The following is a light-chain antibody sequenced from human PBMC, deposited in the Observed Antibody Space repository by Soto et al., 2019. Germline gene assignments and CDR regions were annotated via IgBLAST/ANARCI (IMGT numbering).Light chain of an antibody. CDR2: VVS. J-gene: IGLJ1*01. CDR3: GLYTSSDTPYV. V-gene: IGLV2-14*01. Sequence: QSALTQPASVSGSPGQSITISCTGTSSDVGGYKYVSWYQQHPDKAPKLMIYVVSNRPSGVSNRFSGSKSGNTASLTISGLQAEDEADYYCGLYTSSDTPYVFGTGTKLTVL. CDR1: SSDVGGYKY.